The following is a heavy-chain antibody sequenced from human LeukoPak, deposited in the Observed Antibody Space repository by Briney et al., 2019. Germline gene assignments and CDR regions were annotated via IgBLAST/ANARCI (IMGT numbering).Heavy chain of an antibody. CDR1: GLTFSSYW. D-gene: IGHD5/OR15-5a*01. V-gene: IGHV3-74*01. CDR3: AAGSTAFHF. CDR2: INSDGSDT. Sequence: GGSLRLSCAAPGLTFSSYWMQWVRQAPGKGLVWISRINSDGSDTTSADSVRGRFTLSRDNAKNTVYLQMNSLRAEDTAVYYCAAGSTAFHFWGQGTLVTVSS. J-gene: IGHJ4*02.